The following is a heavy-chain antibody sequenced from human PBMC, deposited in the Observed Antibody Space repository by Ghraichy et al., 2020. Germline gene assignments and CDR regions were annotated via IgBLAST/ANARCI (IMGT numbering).Heavy chain of an antibody. J-gene: IGHJ4*02. CDR1: GGSISTSGYY. Sequence: SETLSLTCNVSGGSISTSGYYWGWVRKPPGKGLEWIGSAYYTGGAYYNPSLKSRVTISLDTSKNHFSLHLNSVTAADTAVYYCARDRLTLAVAGSDYWGQGILVTVSS. V-gene: IGHV4-39*07. CDR2: AYYTGGA. CDR3: ARDRLTLAVAGSDY. D-gene: IGHD6-19*01.